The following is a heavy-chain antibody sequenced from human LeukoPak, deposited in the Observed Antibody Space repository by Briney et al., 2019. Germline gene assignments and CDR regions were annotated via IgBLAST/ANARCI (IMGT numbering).Heavy chain of an antibody. V-gene: IGHV3-23*01. CDR2: ISSSGTST. CDR1: GFTFSSYA. D-gene: IGHD3-10*01. CDR3: AKTPGDAMVRGVMFWFDS. Sequence: GGSLRLSCSASGFTFSSYAMSWVRQAPGKGLEWVSAISSSGTSTYYADSVKGRFTISRDNSKNTLYLQMNSLRAEDTAVYYCAKTPGDAMVRGVMFWFDSWGQGTLVTVSS. J-gene: IGHJ5*01.